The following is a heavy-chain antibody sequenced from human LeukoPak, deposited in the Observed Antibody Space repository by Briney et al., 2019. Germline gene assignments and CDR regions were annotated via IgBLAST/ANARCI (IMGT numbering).Heavy chain of an antibody. CDR3: ARYCSTTTCYTRGGDY. J-gene: IGHJ4*02. CDR2: IYHTGNT. V-gene: IGHV4-38-2*02. D-gene: IGHD2-2*02. Sequence: PSETLSLTCSVSGYSITSGYYWGWIRQPPGKGLEWIGSIYHTGNTFYDPSFNSRVTISVDTSKNQFSLSLSSVTAADTAVYYCARYCSTTTCYTRGGDYWGQGTLVTVSS. CDR1: GYSITSGYY.